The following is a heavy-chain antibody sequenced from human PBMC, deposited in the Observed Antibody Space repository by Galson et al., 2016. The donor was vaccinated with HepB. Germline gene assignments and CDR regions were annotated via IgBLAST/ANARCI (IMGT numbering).Heavy chain of an antibody. CDR3: ARLSIYYDFSGYYYGESRAFDY. D-gene: IGHD3-22*01. V-gene: IGHV4-39*01. J-gene: IGHJ4*02. CDR2: IYYSGST. CDR1: GGSISSTNYY. Sequence: SETLSLTCTVSGGSISSTNYYWGWIRQPPGKGLEWIGSIYYSGSTYYNPSLKSRVNTSVDTSKNQFSLKLGFVTAADTAVYYCARLSIYYDFSGYYYGESRAFDYWGQGTLVTGPS.